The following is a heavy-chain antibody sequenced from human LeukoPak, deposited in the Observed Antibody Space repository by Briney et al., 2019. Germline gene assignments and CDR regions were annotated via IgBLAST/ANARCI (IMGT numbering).Heavy chain of an antibody. CDR1: GFTFSSYW. V-gene: IGHV3-7*01. Sequence: GGSLRLSCAASGFTFSSYWMSWVRQAPGKGLEWVANIKQDGSEKYYVDSVKGRFTISRDNAKNSLYLQMNSLRAEDTAVYYCARGVFGESGYYYYYYYMDVWGKGTTVTISS. J-gene: IGHJ6*03. D-gene: IGHD3-10*02. CDR3: ARGVFGESGYYYYYYYMDV. CDR2: IKQDGSEK.